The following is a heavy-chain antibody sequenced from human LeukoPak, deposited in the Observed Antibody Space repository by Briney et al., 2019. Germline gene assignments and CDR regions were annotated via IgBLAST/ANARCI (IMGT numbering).Heavy chain of an antibody. CDR1: RFTFSSYA. Sequence: PEGSLRLSCAASRFTFSSYAMSSVRQAPGKGLGWVSAISGSGGSTYYADSVKGRFTISRDNSKNTLYLQMNSLRAEDTAVYYCAKPARLAAAGPKLPYGMDVWGQGTTVTVSS. J-gene: IGHJ6*02. D-gene: IGHD6-13*01. CDR2: ISGSGGST. V-gene: IGHV3-23*01. CDR3: AKPARLAAAGPKLPYGMDV.